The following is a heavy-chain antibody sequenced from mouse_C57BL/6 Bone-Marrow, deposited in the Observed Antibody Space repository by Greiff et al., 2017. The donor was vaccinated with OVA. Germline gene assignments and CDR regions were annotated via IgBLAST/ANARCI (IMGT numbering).Heavy chain of an antibody. CDR3: AREGDEYYDRDWYFDV. V-gene: IGHV5-16*01. D-gene: IGHD2-4*01. J-gene: IGHJ1*03. CDR2: INYDGSST. Sequence: EVKLMESEGGLVQPGSSMKLSCTASGFTFSDYYMAWVRQVPEKGLEWVANINYDGSSTYYLDSLTGRFIISRDHATNIQYLQMSSLKSEDTATYYCAREGDEYYDRDWYFDVWGTGTTVTVSS. CDR1: GFTFSDYY.